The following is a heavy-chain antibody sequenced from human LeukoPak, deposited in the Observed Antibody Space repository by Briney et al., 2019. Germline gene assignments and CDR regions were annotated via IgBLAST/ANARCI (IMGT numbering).Heavy chain of an antibody. CDR1: GFTFSRYE. D-gene: IGHD6-13*01. J-gene: IGHJ4*02. Sequence: QTGGSLRLSCAASGFTFSRYEMNWVRQAPGKGLEWVSYITSSGTTIYYADSVKGRFTVSRDNAKNSLYLQMNSLRAGDTAVYYCARSYSSSWNFDYWGQGTLVTVSS. V-gene: IGHV3-48*03. CDR2: ITSSGTTI. CDR3: ARSYSSSWNFDY.